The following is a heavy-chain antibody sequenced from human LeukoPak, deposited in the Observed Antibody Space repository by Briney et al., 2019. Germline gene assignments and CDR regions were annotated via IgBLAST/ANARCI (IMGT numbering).Heavy chain of an antibody. Sequence: SETLSLTCAVYGGSFSGYYWSWIRQPPGKGLEWIGEINHSGSTNYNPSLKSRVTISVDTSKNQFSLKLSSVTAADTAVYYCARPDYYYYYMDVWGKGTTVTISS. CDR1: GGSFSGYY. CDR3: ARPDYYYYYMDV. CDR2: INHSGST. V-gene: IGHV4-34*01. J-gene: IGHJ6*03.